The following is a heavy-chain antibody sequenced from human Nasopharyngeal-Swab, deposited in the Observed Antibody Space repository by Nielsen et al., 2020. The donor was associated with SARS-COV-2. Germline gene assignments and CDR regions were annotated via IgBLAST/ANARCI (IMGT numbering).Heavy chain of an antibody. V-gene: IGHV3-20*01. CDR2: INWNGGST. J-gene: IGHJ5*02. D-gene: IGHD3-3*01. Sequence: GESLKISCAASGFTFDDYGMSWVRQAPGKGLEWVSGINWNGGSTGYADSVKGRFTISRDNAKNSLYLQMNSLRAEDTALYRCAREYYDGGFDPWGQGTLVTVSS. CDR1: GFTFDDYG. CDR3: AREYYDGGFDP.